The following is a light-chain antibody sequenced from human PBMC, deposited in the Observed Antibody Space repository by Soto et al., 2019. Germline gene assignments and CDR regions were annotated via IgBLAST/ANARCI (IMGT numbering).Light chain of an antibody. Sequence: DIQMTQSPSSLSASIGDRVTITCQASQGISNSLNWFHHTPGKAPKLLIYDASNLATGVPPRFSGGGSGTELTFTISSLQPKDIGTYYCQQYGDLPFTFGPGTKVAIK. CDR3: QQYGDLPFT. CDR2: DAS. CDR1: QGISNS. V-gene: IGKV1-33*01. J-gene: IGKJ3*01.